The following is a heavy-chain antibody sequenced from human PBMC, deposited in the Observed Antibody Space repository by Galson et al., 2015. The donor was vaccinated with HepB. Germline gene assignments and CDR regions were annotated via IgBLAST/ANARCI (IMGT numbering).Heavy chain of an antibody. CDR2: IIPIFGTA. Sequence: SVKVSCKASGGTFSSYAISWVRQAPGQGLEWMGGIIPIFGTANYAQKFQGRVTITADKSTSTAYMELSSLRSEDTAVYYRAMKRVRGYSSGWYEFDYWGQGTLVTVSS. V-gene: IGHV1-69*06. CDR1: GGTFSSYA. CDR3: AMKRVRGYSSGWYEFDY. J-gene: IGHJ4*02. D-gene: IGHD6-19*01.